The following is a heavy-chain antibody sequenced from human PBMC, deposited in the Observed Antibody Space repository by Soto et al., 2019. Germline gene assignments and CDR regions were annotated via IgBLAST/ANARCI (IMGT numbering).Heavy chain of an antibody. D-gene: IGHD6-19*01. CDR3: ARHSGYSSGSTIDY. CDR1: CGSISSSSYY. CDR2: IYYSGST. V-gene: IGHV4-39*01. Sequence: SETLSLTCTVSCGSISSSSYYWGWIRPPPGKGLEWIGSIYYSGSTYYNPSLKSRVTISVDTSKNQFSLKLSSVTAADTAVYYCARHSGYSSGSTIDYWGQGTLVTVSS. J-gene: IGHJ4*02.